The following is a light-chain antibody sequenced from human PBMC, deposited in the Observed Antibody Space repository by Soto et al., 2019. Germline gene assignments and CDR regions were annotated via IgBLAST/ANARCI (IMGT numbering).Light chain of an antibody. J-gene: IGLJ1*01. CDR2: EGS. V-gene: IGLV2-23*01. Sequence: QSVLTQPASVSGSPGQSIIISCTGTSSDVGSYNLVSWYQQHPGKAPKLMIYEGSKRPSGVSNRFSGSKSGNTASLTISGLQAEDEADYYCCSYAGSSTSYVFGTGTKVTVL. CDR1: SSDVGSYNL. CDR3: CSYAGSSTSYV.